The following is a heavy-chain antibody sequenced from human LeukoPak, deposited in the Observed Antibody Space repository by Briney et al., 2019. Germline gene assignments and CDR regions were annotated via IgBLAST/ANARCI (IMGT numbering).Heavy chain of an antibody. CDR1: GFTFNDYC. CDR2: IDWNGGST. J-gene: IGHJ4*02. CDR3: ARARRGLGECIN. Sequence: GGSLRLSRVASGFTFNDYCMTWVRQAPGKGLEWVCDIDWNGGSTSYADSVKGRFTISRDNAKNYLYLQMNSLRVEDTALYYCARARRGLGECINWGLGTLVTVSS. D-gene: IGHD3-16*01. V-gene: IGHV3-20*04.